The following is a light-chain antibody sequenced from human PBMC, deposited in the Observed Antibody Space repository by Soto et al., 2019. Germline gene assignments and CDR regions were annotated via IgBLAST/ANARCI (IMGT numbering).Light chain of an antibody. Sequence: EIGLTQSPGTLSLSPGERATLSCRASQSVSSSYLAWYQQKPGQAPRLLIYGASSRATGIPDRFSGSGSGTDFTLTISRLEPEDFAVYYCQQYGSSPPLPFGGGTKVEIK. CDR1: QSVSSSY. CDR2: GAS. J-gene: IGKJ4*01. V-gene: IGKV3-20*01. CDR3: QQYGSSPPLP.